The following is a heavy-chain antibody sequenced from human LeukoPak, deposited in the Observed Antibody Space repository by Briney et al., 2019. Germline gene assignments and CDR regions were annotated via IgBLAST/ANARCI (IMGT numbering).Heavy chain of an antibody. J-gene: IGHJ5*02. D-gene: IGHD3-16*01. CDR3: AKDPYDYAPPNWFDP. CDR1: GSTFSSYN. V-gene: IGHV3-23*01. CDR2: ISGSGGST. Sequence: PGGSLRLSCAASGSTFSSYNMNWVRQAPGKGLEWVSVISGSGGSTYYADSVKGRFTIPRDNSKNTLYLQMNSLRAEDTAVYYCAKDPYDYAPPNWFDPWGQGTLVTVSS.